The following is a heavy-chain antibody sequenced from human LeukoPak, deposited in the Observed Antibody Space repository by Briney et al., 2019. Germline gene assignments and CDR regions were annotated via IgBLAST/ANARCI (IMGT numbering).Heavy chain of an antibody. J-gene: IGHJ4*02. Sequence: GGSLRLSCAASGFTFSDHYMDWVRQAPGKGLEWVGRTRNKANSYTTEYAASVKGRFTISRDDSKNSLYLQMNSLKTEDTAVYYCARVYYGSGSFDYWGQGTLVTVSS. CDR3: ARVYYGSGSFDY. CDR1: GFTFSDHY. D-gene: IGHD3-10*01. V-gene: IGHV3-72*01. CDR2: TRNKANSYTT.